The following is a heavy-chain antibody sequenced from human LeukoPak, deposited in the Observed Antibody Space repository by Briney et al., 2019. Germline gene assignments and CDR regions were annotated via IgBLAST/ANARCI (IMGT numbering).Heavy chain of an antibody. V-gene: IGHV3-7*01. D-gene: IGHD3-3*01. CDR1: GFTFSSYW. CDR3: ARETTIFGFSHENWFDP. CDR2: IKQDGSEK. J-gene: IGHJ5*02. Sequence: GGSLRLSCAASGFTFSSYWMSWVRQAPGKGLEWVANIKQDGSEKYYVDSVKGRFTISRDNAKNSLYLQMNSLRAEDTAVYYCARETTIFGFSHENWFDPWGQGTLVTVSS.